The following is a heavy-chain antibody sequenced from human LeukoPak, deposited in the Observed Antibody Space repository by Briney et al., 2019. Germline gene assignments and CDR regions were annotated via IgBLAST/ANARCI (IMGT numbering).Heavy chain of an antibody. D-gene: IGHD6-13*01. Sequence: GESLKTSFKASGYSFTIYWISWVRQMPGKGLEWLGRIDPSDSYTNDSPSFQGHVTISADNSISTAYLQWSSLRASDTAMYYCARREYSSSFGAFDIWGQGTMVTVSS. CDR3: ARREYSSSFGAFDI. CDR1: GYSFTIYW. J-gene: IGHJ3*02. V-gene: IGHV5-10-1*01. CDR2: IDPSDSYT.